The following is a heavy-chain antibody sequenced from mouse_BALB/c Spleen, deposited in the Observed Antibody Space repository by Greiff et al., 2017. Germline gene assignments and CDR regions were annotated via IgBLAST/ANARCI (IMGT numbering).Heavy chain of an antibody. CDR3: ARWDTTVVARGYAMDY. J-gene: IGHJ4*01. CDR1: GFNIKDTY. D-gene: IGHD1-1*01. CDR2: IDPANGNT. V-gene: IGHV14-3*02. Sequence: VQLQQSGAELVKPGASVKLSCTASGFNIKDTYMHWVKQRPEQGLEWIGRIDPANGNTKYDPKFQGKATITADTSSNTAYLQLSSLTSEDTAVYACARWDTTVVARGYAMDYWGEGTSVTVSS.